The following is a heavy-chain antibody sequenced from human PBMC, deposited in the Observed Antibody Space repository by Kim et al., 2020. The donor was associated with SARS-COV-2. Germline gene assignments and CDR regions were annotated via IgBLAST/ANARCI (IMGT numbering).Heavy chain of an antibody. V-gene: IGHV3-23*01. Sequence: KGRFTISRDNSKNTLYLQMNSLRAEDTAVYYCAKDQLRYFDWLLANAFDIWGQGTMVTVSS. J-gene: IGHJ3*02. D-gene: IGHD3-9*01. CDR3: AKDQLRYFDWLLANAFDI.